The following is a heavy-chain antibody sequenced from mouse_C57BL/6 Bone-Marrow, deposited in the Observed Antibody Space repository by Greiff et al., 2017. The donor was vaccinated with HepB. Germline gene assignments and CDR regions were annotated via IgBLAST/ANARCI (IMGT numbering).Heavy chain of an antibody. D-gene: IGHD4-1*01. CDR2: ISNGGGST. CDR1: GFTFSDYY. Sequence: EVMLVESGGGLVQPGGSLKLSCAASGFTFSDYYMYWVRQTPEKRLEWVAYISNGGGSTYYPDTVKGRFTISRDNAKNTLYLQMSRLKSEDTAMYYCARHTPLTGFDYWGQGTTLTVSS. CDR3: ARHTPLTGFDY. V-gene: IGHV5-12*01. J-gene: IGHJ2*01.